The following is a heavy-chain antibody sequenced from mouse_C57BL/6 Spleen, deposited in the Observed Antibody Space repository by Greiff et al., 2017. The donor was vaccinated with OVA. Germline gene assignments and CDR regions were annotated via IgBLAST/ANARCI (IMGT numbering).Heavy chain of an antibody. CDR1: GYTFTDYT. Sequence: QVQLQQSDAELVKPGASVKISCKASGYTFTDYTIHWMKQRPEQGLEWIGYIYPRDGSTNYNEKFKGKATLTADKSSSTAYMQLNSLTSEDSAVYCCARSGIYSNYADAMDYWGQGTSVTVSS. CDR2: IYPRDGST. V-gene: IGHV1-78*01. J-gene: IGHJ4*01. CDR3: ARSGIYSNYADAMDY. D-gene: IGHD2-5*01.